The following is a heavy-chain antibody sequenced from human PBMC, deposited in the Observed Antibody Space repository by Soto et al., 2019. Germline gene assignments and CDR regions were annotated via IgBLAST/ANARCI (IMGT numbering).Heavy chain of an antibody. CDR1: GFTFSSYG. CDR2: ISYDGSNK. J-gene: IGHJ4*01. D-gene: IGHD3-3*01. CDR3: EKVRTTTYYDFWSGYYGDY. Sequence: QVQLVESGGGVVQPGRSLRLSCAASGFTFSSYGMHWVRQAPGKGLEWVAVISYDGSNKYYADSVKGRFTISRDNSKNTLYLQMNSLRAEDTAVYYCEKVRTTTYYDFWSGYYGDYWGHGTLVTVSS. V-gene: IGHV3-30*18.